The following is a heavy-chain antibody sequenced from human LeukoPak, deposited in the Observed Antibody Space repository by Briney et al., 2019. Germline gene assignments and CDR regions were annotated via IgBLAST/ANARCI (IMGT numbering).Heavy chain of an antibody. V-gene: IGHV4-59*01. CDR1: GGSISGYY. D-gene: IGHD1-14*01. CDR2: LYYSAST. Sequence: PSETLSLTCTVSGGSISGYYCSWIRQPPGKGLEWIGYLYYSASTFYNPSLKSRVAISVDTSRTRFSLRLRSVTAADTAVYYCATGSWDRMAMDVWGRGISVSVSS. J-gene: IGHJ6*02. CDR3: ATGSWDRMAMDV.